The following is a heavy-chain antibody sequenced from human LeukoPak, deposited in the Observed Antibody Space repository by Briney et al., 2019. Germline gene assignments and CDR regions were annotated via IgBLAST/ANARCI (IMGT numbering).Heavy chain of an antibody. J-gene: IGHJ4*02. CDR1: GGSISSSSYY. CDR3: ARHARGLWFGELLFLDY. D-gene: IGHD3-10*01. CDR2: IYYSGST. V-gene: IGHV4-39*01. Sequence: SETLSLTCTVSGGSISSSSYYWGWIRQPPGKGLEWIGSIYYSGSTYYNPSLKSRVTISVDTSKNQFSLKLSSVTAADTAAYYCARHARGLWFGELLFLDYWGQGTLVTVSS.